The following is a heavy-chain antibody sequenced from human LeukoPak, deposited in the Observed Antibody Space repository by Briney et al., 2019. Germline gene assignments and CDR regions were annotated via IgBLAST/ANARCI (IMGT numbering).Heavy chain of an antibody. V-gene: IGHV3-23*01. CDR1: GFTFSSYA. CDR2: ISGSGGST. D-gene: IGHD3/OR15-3a*01. CDR3: AKSGGLDEGGGFDN. Sequence: GGSLRLSCAASGFTFSSYAMSWVRQAPGKGLEWVSAISGSGGSTYYADSVKGRFTLSRDNSKNTLYLQMNRLRAEDTAVYYCAKSGGLDEGGGFDNSGQGTLGTVSS. J-gene: IGHJ4*02.